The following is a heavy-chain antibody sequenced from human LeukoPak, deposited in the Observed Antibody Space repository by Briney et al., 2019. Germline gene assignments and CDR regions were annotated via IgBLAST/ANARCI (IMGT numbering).Heavy chain of an antibody. D-gene: IGHD3-22*01. V-gene: IGHV2-5*02. J-gene: IGHJ4*02. CDR1: GFSLSTSGVG. CDR3: AHSYDTGGNYYSRFDN. CDR2: IYWDDDK. Sequence: SGPTLAKPTQTLTLTCTFSGFSLSTSGVGVAWIRQPPGKALEWLALIYWDDDKRYSPSLKSRITITKDTSKNQVVLTMTNMDPVDTATYYCAHSYDTGGNYYSRFDNWGQGTLVTVSS.